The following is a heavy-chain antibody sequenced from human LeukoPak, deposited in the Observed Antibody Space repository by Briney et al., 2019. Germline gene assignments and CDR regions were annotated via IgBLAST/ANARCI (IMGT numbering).Heavy chain of an antibody. V-gene: IGHV3-23*01. CDR3: AKGDTTWELPHDC. D-gene: IGHD1-26*01. CDR2: ISGSGGST. Sequence: LSGGSLRLSCAASGFTFSSYAMNWVRQAPGKGLEWVSAISGSGGSTYYADSVKGRFTISRDNSKNTLYLQMNSLRAEDTAVYYCAKGDTTWELPHDCWGQGTLVTVSS. J-gene: IGHJ4*02. CDR1: GFTFSSYA.